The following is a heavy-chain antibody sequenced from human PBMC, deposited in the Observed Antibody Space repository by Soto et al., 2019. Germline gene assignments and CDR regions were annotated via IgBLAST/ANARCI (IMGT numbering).Heavy chain of an antibody. CDR2: FDPEDGET. J-gene: IGHJ3*02. V-gene: IGHV1-24*01. D-gene: IGHD3-3*01. Sequence: ASVKVSCKVSGYTLTELSMHWVRQAPGKGLEWMGGFDPEDGETIYAQKFQGRVTMTEDTSTDTAYMELSSLRSEDTAVYYCAKYLMTNYDFWSGYYRLDAFDIWGQGTMVTVSS. CDR3: AKYLMTNYDFWSGYYRLDAFDI. CDR1: GYTLTELS.